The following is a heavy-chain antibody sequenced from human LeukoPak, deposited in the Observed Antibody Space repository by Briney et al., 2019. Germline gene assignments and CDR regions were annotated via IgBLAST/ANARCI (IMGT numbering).Heavy chain of an antibody. V-gene: IGHV3-30*04. D-gene: IGHD3-22*01. J-gene: IGHJ4*02. Sequence: PGGSLRLSCAASGFTFSSYAMHWVRQAPGKGLEWAAVISNDGSKKHYADSVKGRFTISRDNSKNTLYLEMNSLRAEDTAVYYCATIIDGGGSIGSDFDYWGQGSLVTVSP. CDR3: ATIIDGGGSIGSDFDY. CDR1: GFTFSSYA. CDR2: ISNDGSKK.